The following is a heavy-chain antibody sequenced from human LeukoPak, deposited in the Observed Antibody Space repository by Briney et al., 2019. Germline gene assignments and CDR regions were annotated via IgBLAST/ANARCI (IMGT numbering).Heavy chain of an antibody. Sequence: ASVKVSCKASGYTFTGYYMHWVRQAPGQGLEWMGIINPSGGRTSYAQKFQGRVTMTRDTFTSTVYMELSSLRSEDTAVYYCARDQRYYDSSGHLDYWGQGTLVTVSS. D-gene: IGHD3-22*01. CDR3: ARDQRYYDSSGHLDY. CDR1: GYTFTGYY. J-gene: IGHJ4*02. CDR2: INPSGGRT. V-gene: IGHV1-46*01.